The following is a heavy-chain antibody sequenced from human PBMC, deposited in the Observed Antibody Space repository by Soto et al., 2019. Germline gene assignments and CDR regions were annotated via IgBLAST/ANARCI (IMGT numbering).Heavy chain of an antibody. Sequence: PGGSLRLSCAASGFTFSSYAMSWVRQAPGKGLEWVSAISGSGGSTYYADSVKGRFTISRDNSKNTLYLQMNSLRAEDTAVYYCAKVKAMVRGVREPTDYWGQGTLVTVSS. V-gene: IGHV3-23*01. CDR2: ISGSGGST. J-gene: IGHJ4*02. CDR1: GFTFSSYA. D-gene: IGHD3-10*01. CDR3: AKVKAMVRGVREPTDY.